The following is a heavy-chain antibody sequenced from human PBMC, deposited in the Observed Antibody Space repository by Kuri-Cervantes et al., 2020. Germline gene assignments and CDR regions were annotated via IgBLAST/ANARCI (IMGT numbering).Heavy chain of an antibody. J-gene: IGHJ3*02. CDR3: AISLDYDFWSGTIGLSAFDI. CDR2: IKEDGSET. V-gene: IGHV3-7*03. D-gene: IGHD3-3*01. CDR1: GFTFNNYW. Sequence: GSLRLSCAASGFTFNNYWMTWVRQAPGRGMEWVANIKEDGSETSYVGSVKGRFTISRDNAKNSLYLQMDSLRAEDTAVYYCAISLDYDFWSGTIGLSAFDIWGQGTMVTVSS.